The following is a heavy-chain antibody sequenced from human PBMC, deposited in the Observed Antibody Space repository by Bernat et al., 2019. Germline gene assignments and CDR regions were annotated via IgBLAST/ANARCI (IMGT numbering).Heavy chain of an antibody. CDR2: ISGSGYPT. CDR3: AKDGVWLGSSDY. D-gene: IGHD2-15*01. Sequence: EVQLVESGGGLVQPGGSLRLSCAASGFSFSSYAMHWVRQAPGRGLEWVSVISGSGYPTNYADSVKGRFTISRDNSKNTLYLQLNSLRADDTAVYYCAKDGVWLGSSDYWGQGTLVTVSS. J-gene: IGHJ4*02. V-gene: IGHV3-23*04. CDR1: GFSFSSYA.